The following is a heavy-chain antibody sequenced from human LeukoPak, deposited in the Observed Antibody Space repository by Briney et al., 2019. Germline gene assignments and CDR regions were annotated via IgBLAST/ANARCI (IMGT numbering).Heavy chain of an antibody. D-gene: IGHD5-12*01. CDR3: AKWMSRIQAFDI. CDR1: GFFFSNYD. Sequence: PGGSLRLSCAASGFFFSNYDMSWVRQAPGKGLEWVACIGGSGGAILYADSVKGRFTISRDNSKSTLYLQMNSLRADDTALYFCAKWMSRIQAFDIWGQGTMVTVS. CDR2: IGGSGGAI. V-gene: IGHV3-23*01. J-gene: IGHJ3*02.